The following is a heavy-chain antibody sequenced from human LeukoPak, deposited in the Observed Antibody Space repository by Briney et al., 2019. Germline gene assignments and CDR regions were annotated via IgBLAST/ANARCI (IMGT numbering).Heavy chain of an antibody. CDR1: GFTVSSNY. D-gene: IGHD6-19*01. CDR3: ARTSVAGYDWDY. J-gene: IGHJ4*02. Sequence: GGSLRLSCAASGFTVSSNYMSWVRQAPGKGLEWVSGINWNGGSTGYADSVKGRFTISRDNAKNSLYLQMNSLRAEDTALYYCARTSVAGYDWDYWGQGTLVTVSS. V-gene: IGHV3-20*04. CDR2: INWNGGST.